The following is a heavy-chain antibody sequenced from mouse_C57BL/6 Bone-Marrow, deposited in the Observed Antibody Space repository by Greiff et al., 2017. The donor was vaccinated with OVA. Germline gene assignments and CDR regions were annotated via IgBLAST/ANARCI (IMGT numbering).Heavy chain of an antibody. CDR3: ARGGFYYSNYVGWYFDV. D-gene: IGHD2-5*01. V-gene: IGHV1-64*01. CDR1: GYTFTSYW. CDR2: IHPNSGST. Sequence: QVQLQQSGAELVKPGASVKLSCKTSGYTFTSYWMHWVQQRPGQGLEWIGMIHPNSGSTNYNEKFKSKATLTVDKSSSTAYMQLSSLTSEDSAVYYCARGGFYYSNYVGWYFDVWGTGTTVTVSS. J-gene: IGHJ1*03.